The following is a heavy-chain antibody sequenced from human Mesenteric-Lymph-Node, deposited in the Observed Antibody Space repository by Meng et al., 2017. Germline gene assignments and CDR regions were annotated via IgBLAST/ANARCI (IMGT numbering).Heavy chain of an antibody. J-gene: IGHJ2*01. CDR3: TKALPYWYFDL. CDR2: LRSDGST. CDR1: GFTFSSYA. Sequence: EVLLVESGGGLVQPGGSLRLSCAASGFTFSSYAMTWVRQAPGKGLEWVSSLRSDGSTVYADSVKGRFIISRDDSKNTLSLQMNSLRVGDTAIYYCTKALPYWYFDLWGRGTLVTVSS. V-gene: IGHV3-23*04.